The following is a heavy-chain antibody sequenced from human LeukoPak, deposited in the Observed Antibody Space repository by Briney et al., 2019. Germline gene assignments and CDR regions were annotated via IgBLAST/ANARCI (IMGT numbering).Heavy chain of an antibody. CDR3: ARQDYGGHYYYGMDV. CDR2: IYYSGST. J-gene: IGHJ6*04. V-gene: IGHV4-31*03. D-gene: IGHD4/OR15-4a*01. CDR1: GGSISSGGYY. Sequence: SETLSLTCTVSGGSISSGGYYWSWIRQHPGRGLEWIGYIYYSGSTYYNPSLKSRVTISVDTSENQFSLKLSSVTAADTAVYYCARQDYGGHYYYGMDVWGKGTTVTVSS.